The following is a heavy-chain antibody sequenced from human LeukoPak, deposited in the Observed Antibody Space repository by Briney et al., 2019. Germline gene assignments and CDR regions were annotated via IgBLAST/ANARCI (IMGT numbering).Heavy chain of an antibody. V-gene: IGHV4-61*02. J-gene: IGHJ4*02. D-gene: IGHD3-22*01. Sequence: SETLSLTCTVSGGSISSGSYYWSWIRQPAGKGLEWIGRIYTSGSTNYNPSLKSRVTISVDTSKNQFSLKLSSVTAADPAAYYCARALLGDSSGYYPNSYYFDYWGQGTLVTVSS. CDR1: GGSISSGSYY. CDR3: ARALLGDSSGYYPNSYYFDY. CDR2: IYTSGST.